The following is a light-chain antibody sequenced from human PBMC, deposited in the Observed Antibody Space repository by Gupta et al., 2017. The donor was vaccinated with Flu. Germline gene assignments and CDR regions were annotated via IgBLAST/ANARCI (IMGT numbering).Light chain of an antibody. J-gene: IGKJ4*01. V-gene: IGKV1-9*01. CDR2: VAS. Sequence: DIQLTQSPSFLSASVGDRVTITCRASHAISSYLAWYQQKPGKAPRLLIYVASTLQSGVPSRFSGSGSGTEFTLTISSLQPEDFATYYCQRLNSYPQGLTFGGGTKVEIK. CDR1: HAISSY. CDR3: QRLNSYPQGLT.